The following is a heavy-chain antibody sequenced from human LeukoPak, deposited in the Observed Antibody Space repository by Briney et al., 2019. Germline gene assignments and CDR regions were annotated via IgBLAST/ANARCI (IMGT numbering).Heavy chain of an antibody. CDR3: ARFVVVTAGDY. Sequence: GGSLRLYCTASGFTFSNYWMHWVRQAPGKGLVWVARITGDGSGATYADSVRGRFTISRDNAKNTLYLQMNSLRVEDTAVYYCARFVVVTAGDYWGQGTLVTVSS. D-gene: IGHD2-21*02. CDR1: GFTFSNYW. CDR2: ITGDGSGA. J-gene: IGHJ4*02. V-gene: IGHV3-74*01.